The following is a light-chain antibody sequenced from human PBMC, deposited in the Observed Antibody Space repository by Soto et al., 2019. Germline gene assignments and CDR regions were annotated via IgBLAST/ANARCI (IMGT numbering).Light chain of an antibody. CDR2: GAT. V-gene: IGKV1-12*01. CDR1: QPISTW. J-gene: IGKJ4*01. Sequence: DIQMTQSPSSVSASVGDRVTITCRASQPISTWLSWYQQKPVKAPKLLVYGATRLQSGVPSRFSGSGFETDFSLTISSLQPEDFATYYCQQANSIPLTFGGGTKV. CDR3: QQANSIPLT.